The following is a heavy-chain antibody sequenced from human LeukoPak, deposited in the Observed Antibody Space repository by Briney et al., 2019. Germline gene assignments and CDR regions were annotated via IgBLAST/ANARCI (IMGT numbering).Heavy chain of an antibody. CDR1: GFIFSSYG. V-gene: IGHV3-23*01. CDR2: ISGSGSGGST. Sequence: GGSLRLSCAASGFIFSSYGMTWVRQAPGKGLEWVSAISGSGSGGSTYYADSVKGRFTISRDNAKNSLYLQMNSLRAEDTAVYYCAREGGLRLRLGELSLQAFDYWGQGTLVTVSS. CDR3: AREGGLRLRLGELSLQAFDY. D-gene: IGHD3-16*02. J-gene: IGHJ4*02.